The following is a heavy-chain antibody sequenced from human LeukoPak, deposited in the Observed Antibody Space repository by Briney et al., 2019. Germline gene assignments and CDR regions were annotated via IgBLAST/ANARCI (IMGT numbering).Heavy chain of an antibody. V-gene: IGHV3-23*01. CDR1: GFTFSSYA. CDR3: AKDLIVGATGAEYFQH. D-gene: IGHD1-26*01. J-gene: IGHJ1*01. CDR2: ISGSGGST. Sequence: GGSLRFSCAASGFTFSSYAMSWVRQAPGKGLEWVSAISGSGGSTYYADSVKGRFTISRDNSKNTLYLQMNSLRAEDTAVYYCAKDLIVGATGAEYFQHWGQGTLDTVSS.